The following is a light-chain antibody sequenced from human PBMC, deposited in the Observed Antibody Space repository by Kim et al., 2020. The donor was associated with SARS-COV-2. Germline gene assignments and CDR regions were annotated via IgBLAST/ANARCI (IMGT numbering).Light chain of an antibody. Sequence: EIVLTQSPATLSLSPGERATLSCRASQSVSSYLAWYQQKPGQAPSLLIYDVSNRAIGIPARFSGSGSGTDFTLTISSLEPEDFAVYYCQQRSNWPLTFGGGTKVEI. CDR2: DVS. CDR1: QSVSSY. V-gene: IGKV3-11*01. CDR3: QQRSNWPLT. J-gene: IGKJ4*01.